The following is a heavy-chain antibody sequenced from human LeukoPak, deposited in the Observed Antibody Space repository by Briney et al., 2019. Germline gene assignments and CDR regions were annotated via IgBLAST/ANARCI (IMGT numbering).Heavy chain of an antibody. J-gene: IGHJ2*01. V-gene: IGHV4-34*01. D-gene: IGHD3-10*01. Sequence: SETLSLTCAVYGGSFSGYYWSWIRQPPGKGLEWIGSIYYSGSTYYNPSLKSRVTISVDTSKNQFSLKLSSVTAADTAVYYCARKGYYGSGSYGLWGRGTLVTVSS. CDR2: IYYSGST. CDR3: ARKGYYGSGSYGL. CDR1: GGSFSGYY.